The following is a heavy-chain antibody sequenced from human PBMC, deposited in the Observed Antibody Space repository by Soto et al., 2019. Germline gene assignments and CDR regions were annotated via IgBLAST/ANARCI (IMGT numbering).Heavy chain of an antibody. D-gene: IGHD2-2*01. CDR2: ISAYNGNT. CDR1: GYGNTRYR. J-gene: IGHJ6*02. Sequence: ASSVNGSCKGVGYGNTRYRSSWVRHAPGQGLEWMGWISAYNGNTNYAQKLQGRVTMTTDTSTSTAYMELRSLRSDDTAVYYCARMVQGSSTSCMDVWGQGTTVTVSS. V-gene: IGHV1-18*01. CDR3: ARMVQGSSTSCMDV.